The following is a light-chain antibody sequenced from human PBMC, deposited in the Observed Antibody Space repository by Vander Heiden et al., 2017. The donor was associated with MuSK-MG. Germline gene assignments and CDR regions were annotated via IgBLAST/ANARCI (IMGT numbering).Light chain of an antibody. Sequence: NFMLTPPHSVSGSPGKTVTISCTRTRGSIASNYVQWYQHRPGSAPTTVTYEYNQRPSGVPDRFSGSIDRSSNSASLTVSGLKTEDEADYYCQSYDRDSHVIFGGGTKLTVL. V-gene: IGLV6-57*03. CDR1: RGSIASNY. CDR2: EYN. J-gene: IGLJ2*01. CDR3: QSYDRDSHVI.